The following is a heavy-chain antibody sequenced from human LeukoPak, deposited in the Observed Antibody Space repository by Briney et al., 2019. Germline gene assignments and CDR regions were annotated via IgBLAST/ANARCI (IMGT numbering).Heavy chain of an antibody. V-gene: IGHV4-34*01. Sequence: PSETLSLTCAVYGGSFSGYYWSWIRQPPGKGLEWIGEINHSGSTNYNPSLKSRVTISVDTSKNQFSLKLSSVTAADTAVYYCARGMCSGGSCPPGYYFDYWGQGTLATVSS. CDR3: ARGMCSGGSCPPGYYFDY. J-gene: IGHJ4*02. CDR1: GGSFSGYY. CDR2: INHSGST. D-gene: IGHD2-15*01.